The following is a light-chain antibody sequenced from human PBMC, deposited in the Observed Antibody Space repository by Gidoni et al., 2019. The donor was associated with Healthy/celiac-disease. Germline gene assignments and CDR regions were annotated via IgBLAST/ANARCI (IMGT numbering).Light chain of an antibody. CDR2: GAS. J-gene: IGKJ4*01. CDR1: QSVSSN. CDR3: QQYNNWPPLT. V-gene: IGKV3-15*01. Sequence: EIGMTQSPATLSVSPGARATLSCRASQSVSSNLAWYQQKPGQAHRLLIYGASTRATGIPARFSGSGSGTEFTLTISSLQSEDFAVYYCQQYNNWPPLTFGGGTKVEIK.